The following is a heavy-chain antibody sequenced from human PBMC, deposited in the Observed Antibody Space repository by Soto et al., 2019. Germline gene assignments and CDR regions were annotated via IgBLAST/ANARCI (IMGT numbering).Heavy chain of an antibody. D-gene: IGHD1-26*01. CDR3: ARDVEELLPGWYFDL. CDR2: ISTYNGNT. V-gene: IGHV1-18*01. Sequence: QVQLVQSGAEVKKPGASVKVSCKASGYTFTSYGISWVRQAPGQGLEWMGWISTYNGNTNYAQKLQGRVTMTTDTSTSTAYMELRSLRSDDTAVYYCARDVEELLPGWYFDLWGRGTLVTVSS. CDR1: GYTFTSYG. J-gene: IGHJ2*01.